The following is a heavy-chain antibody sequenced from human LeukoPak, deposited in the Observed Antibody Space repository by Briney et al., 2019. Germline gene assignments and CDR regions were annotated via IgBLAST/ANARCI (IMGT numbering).Heavy chain of an antibody. CDR3: AREALVGPAASGAFDI. V-gene: IGHV3-30*03. J-gene: IGHJ3*02. Sequence: GGSLRLSCAASGFTFSSYGMHWVRQAPGKGLEWVAVISYDGSNKYYADSVKGRFTISRDNSKNTLYLQMNSQRAEDTAVYYCAREALVGPAASGAFDIWGQGTMVTVSS. CDR1: GFTFSSYG. D-gene: IGHD2-2*01. CDR2: ISYDGSNK.